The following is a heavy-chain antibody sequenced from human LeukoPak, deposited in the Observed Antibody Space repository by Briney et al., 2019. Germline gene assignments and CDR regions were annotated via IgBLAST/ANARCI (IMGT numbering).Heavy chain of an antibody. CDR1: GFTFSSYW. Sequence: GGSLRLSCAASGFTFSSYWMHWVRQAPGKGLVRVSLINSDGSSTSYADSVKGRFTISRDNAKNTLYLQMNSLRAEDTAVYYCAREGRTIFGVLINGPDYWGQGTLVTVSS. CDR3: AREGRTIFGVLINGPDY. CDR2: INSDGSST. D-gene: IGHD3-3*01. V-gene: IGHV3-74*01. J-gene: IGHJ4*02.